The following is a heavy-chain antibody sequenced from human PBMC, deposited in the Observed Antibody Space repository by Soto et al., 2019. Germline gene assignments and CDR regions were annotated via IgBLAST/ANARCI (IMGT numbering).Heavy chain of an antibody. CDR3: ATPYYFNH. J-gene: IGHJ1*01. Sequence: SLRLSCAASGFMFSAYTMNWVRQAPGKGLEWLSSISDDSSYIDYADSLRGRFTVSRDNARNSLYLQIDSLGVEDTAVYYCATPYYFNHWGPRTQVTVSS. D-gene: IGHD3-16*01. CDR2: ISDDSSYI. CDR1: GFMFSAYT. V-gene: IGHV3-21*06.